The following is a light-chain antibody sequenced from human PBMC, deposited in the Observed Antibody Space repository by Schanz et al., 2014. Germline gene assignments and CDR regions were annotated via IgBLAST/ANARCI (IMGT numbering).Light chain of an antibody. J-gene: IGLJ1*01. V-gene: IGLV2-14*01. CDR2: DVT. CDR1: SSDIGGYDY. Sequence: QSVLTQPASMSGSPGQSITISCNGSSSDIGGYDYVSWYRQYPGKAPKLMIYDVTNRPSGVSNRFSGSKSGNTASLTISGLQADDEADYYCSSYAGSNNYVFGTGTKLTVL. CDR3: SSYAGSNNYV.